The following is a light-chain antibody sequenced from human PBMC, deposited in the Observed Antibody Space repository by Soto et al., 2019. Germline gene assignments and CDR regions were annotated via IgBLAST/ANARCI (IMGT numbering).Light chain of an antibody. CDR3: QQYGDWPLT. J-gene: IGKJ4*01. Sequence: EIVMTQSPVTLSVSPGERGTLSCRASQSARNTYLAWYQQKPGQAPRLLISGASTRAAGIPARFSGSGSGTEFTLAISSLQSEDFAVYYCQQYGDWPLTFGGGTKVDI. V-gene: IGKV3-15*01. CDR1: QSARNTY. CDR2: GAS.